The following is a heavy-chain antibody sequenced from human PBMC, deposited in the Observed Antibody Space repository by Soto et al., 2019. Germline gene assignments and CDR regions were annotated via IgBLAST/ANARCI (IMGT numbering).Heavy chain of an antibody. CDR2: INPDTGAT. D-gene: IGHD2-15*01. V-gene: IGHV1-2*02. CDR1: GYTFTAYY. J-gene: IGHJ5*02. CDR3: ARVKYGSLRTPKSRFEP. Sequence: ASVKVSCRASGYTFTAYYRHWVRQAPGQGPEWMAWINPDTGATYSAPKFQGRVTVTSDTSINTSSMELSSLRSDDTAVYYCARVKYGSLRTPKSRFEPCGQVTRITFCS.